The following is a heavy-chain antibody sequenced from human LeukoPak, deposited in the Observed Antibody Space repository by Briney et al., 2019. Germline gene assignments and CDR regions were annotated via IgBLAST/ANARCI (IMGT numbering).Heavy chain of an antibody. CDR3: AGDNRGYPYYFDY. CDR2: IKQDGSEK. CDR1: GFTFSSYW. J-gene: IGHJ4*02. Sequence: GGSLRLSCAASGFTFSSYWMSWVRQAPGKGLEWVANIKQDGSEKYYVDSVKGRFTISRDNAKNSLYLQMNSLRAEDTAVYYCAGDNRGYPYYFDYWGQGTLVTVSS. V-gene: IGHV3-7*01. D-gene: IGHD5-18*01.